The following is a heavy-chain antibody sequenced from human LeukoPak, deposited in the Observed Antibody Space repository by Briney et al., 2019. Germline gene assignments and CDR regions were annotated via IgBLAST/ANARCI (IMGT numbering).Heavy chain of an antibody. J-gene: IGHJ4*02. Sequence: GSLRLSCAASGFTFSSYAMHWVRQASGKGLEWVAVISYDGSNKYYADSVKGRFTISRGNSKNTLYLQMNSLRAEDTAVYYCAREVDGYNYFDYWGQGTLVTVSS. CDR1: GFTFSSYA. CDR3: AREVDGYNYFDY. CDR2: ISYDGSNK. D-gene: IGHD5-24*01. V-gene: IGHV3-30-3*01.